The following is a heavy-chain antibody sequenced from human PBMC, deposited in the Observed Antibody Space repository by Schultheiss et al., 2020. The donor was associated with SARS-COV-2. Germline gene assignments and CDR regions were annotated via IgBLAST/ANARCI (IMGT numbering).Heavy chain of an antibody. Sequence: GGSLRLSCAASGFTFSSYAMHWVRQAPGKGLEYVSAISSNGGSTYYADSVKGRFTISRDNSKNTLYLQMNSLRAEDTAVYYCARDYRIGYSYGLDYWGQGTLVTVSS. CDR3: ARDYRIGYSYGLDY. V-gene: IGHV3-64*04. CDR1: GFTFSSYA. CDR2: ISSNGGST. D-gene: IGHD5-18*01. J-gene: IGHJ4*02.